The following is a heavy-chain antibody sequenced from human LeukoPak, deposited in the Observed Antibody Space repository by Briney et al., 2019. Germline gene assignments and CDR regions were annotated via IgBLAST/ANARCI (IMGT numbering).Heavy chain of an antibody. Sequence: SETLSLTCTVSGGSISSYYWSWIRQPPEKGLEWIGYIYYSGSTNYNPSLKSRVTISVDTSKNQFSLKLSSVTAADTAVYYCARERWYRLDYNWFDPWGQGTLVTVSS. CDR1: GGSISSYY. J-gene: IGHJ5*02. CDR3: ARERWYRLDYNWFDP. D-gene: IGHD4-23*01. CDR2: IYYSGST. V-gene: IGHV4-59*01.